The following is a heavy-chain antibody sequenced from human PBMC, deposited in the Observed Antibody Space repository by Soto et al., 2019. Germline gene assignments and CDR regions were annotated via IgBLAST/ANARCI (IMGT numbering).Heavy chain of an antibody. D-gene: IGHD3-10*01. J-gene: IGHJ6*03. CDR2: ISYDGSNK. CDR1: GFTFSSYG. Sequence: PGGSLRLSCAASGFTFSSYGMHWVRQAPGKGLEWVAVISYDGSNKYYADSVKGRFTISRDNSKNTLYLQMNSLRAEDTAVYYCAKDNSLLFLGELLWGSCMDVWCKGVTVTVS. V-gene: IGHV3-30*18. CDR3: AKDNSLLFLGELLWGSCMDV.